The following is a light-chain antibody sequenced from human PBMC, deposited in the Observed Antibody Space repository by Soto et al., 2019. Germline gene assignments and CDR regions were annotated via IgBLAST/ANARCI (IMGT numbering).Light chain of an antibody. CDR3: QQVKSYPRT. J-gene: IGKJ4*01. V-gene: IGKV1-9*01. CDR1: QGIAGS. Sequence: DIQLTQSPSFLSASVLDRVTITCRASQGIAGSLAWYQQKPGKPPKLLIYAESTLQSGVPSRFSGSGSGTRGTLTISSLQPEDFATYYCQQVKSYPRTFGGGTKVDIK. CDR2: AES.